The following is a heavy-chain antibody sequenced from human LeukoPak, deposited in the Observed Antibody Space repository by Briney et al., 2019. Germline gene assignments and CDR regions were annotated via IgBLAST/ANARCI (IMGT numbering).Heavy chain of an antibody. D-gene: IGHD3-10*01. V-gene: IGHV3-9*01. CDR2: ISWNSGSI. CDR1: GFTFDDYA. CDR3: AKDIRASGYYYCGMDV. Sequence: PGRSLRLSCSASGFTFDDYAMHWVRQAPGKGLEWVSGISWNSGSIDYADSVKGRFTISRDNAKNSLYLQMNSLRAEDTALYYCAKDIRASGYYYCGMDVWGQGTTVTVSS. J-gene: IGHJ6*02.